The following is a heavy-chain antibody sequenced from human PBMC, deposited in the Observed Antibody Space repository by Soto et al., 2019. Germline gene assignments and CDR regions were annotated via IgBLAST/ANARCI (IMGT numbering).Heavy chain of an antibody. CDR3: ARGVDSSGWYWFDP. V-gene: IGHV4-59*01. CDR2: IYYSGST. Sequence: QVQLQESGPGLVKPSETLSLTCTVSGGSISSYYWSWIRQPPGKGLEWIGYIYYSGSTNYNPSLKSRVTISVDTSKNQSSLKLSSVTAADTAVYYCARGVDSSGWYWFDPWGQGTLVTVSS. D-gene: IGHD6-19*01. CDR1: GGSISSYY. J-gene: IGHJ5*02.